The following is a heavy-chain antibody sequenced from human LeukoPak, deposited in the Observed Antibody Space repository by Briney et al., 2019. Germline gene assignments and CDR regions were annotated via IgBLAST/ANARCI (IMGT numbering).Heavy chain of an antibody. CDR1: GGSISSGDYY. V-gene: IGHV4-30-4*01. CDR2: IYYSGST. J-gene: IGHJ5*02. D-gene: IGHD3-10*01. Sequence: PSQTLSLTCTVSGGSISSGDYYWSWIRQPPGKGLEWIGYIYYSGSTYYNPSLKSRVTISVDSSKNQFSLNLSSVTAADTAVYYCAKQQSYSWFDPWGQGTLVTVSS. CDR3: AKQQSYSWFDP.